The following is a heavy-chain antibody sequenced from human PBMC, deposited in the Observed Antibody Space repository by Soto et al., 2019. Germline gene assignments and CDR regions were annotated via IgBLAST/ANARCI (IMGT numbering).Heavy chain of an antibody. V-gene: IGHV1-18*01. J-gene: IGHJ5*02. CDR2: ISAYNGNT. Sequence: ASVKVSCKASGYTLTSYGISWVRQAPGQGLEWMGWISAYNGNTNYAQKLQGRVTMTTDTSTSTAYMELRSLRSDDTAVYYCARVWTDPNWFDPWGQRTLVTVSS. D-gene: IGHD3-10*01. CDR1: GYTLTSYG. CDR3: ARVWTDPNWFDP.